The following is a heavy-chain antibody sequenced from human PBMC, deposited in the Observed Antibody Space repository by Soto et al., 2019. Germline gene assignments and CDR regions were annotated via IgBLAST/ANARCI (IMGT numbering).Heavy chain of an antibody. D-gene: IGHD3-10*01. CDR3: ARHSPPFFYGSGPWDV. V-gene: IGHV4-59*08. CDR1: GGSISHSY. J-gene: IGHJ6*02. Sequence: QVQLQESGPGLVRPSETLSLTCTVSGGSISHSYWSWIRQSPGKGLEWIGYICSSGSTNYNPSLMSRVTISVDTSKNQFSLKLSSLIAADTAVYYCARHSPPFFYGSGPWDVWGQGTTVTVSS. CDR2: ICSSGST.